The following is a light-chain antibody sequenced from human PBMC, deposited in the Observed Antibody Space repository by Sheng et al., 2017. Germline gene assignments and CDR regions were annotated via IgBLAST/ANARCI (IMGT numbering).Light chain of an antibody. CDR3: QQYGYSWTWT. V-gene: IGKV1-5*03. CDR2: KAS. J-gene: IGKJ1*01. CDR1: QSVRTW. Sequence: DIQMTQSPSTLSASVGDRVTITCRASQSVRTWLAWYQQKPGKAPKVLIYKASILESGVPSRFSGSGSGTEFTLTISNLQSDDFATYYCQQYGYSWTWTFGQGPRW.